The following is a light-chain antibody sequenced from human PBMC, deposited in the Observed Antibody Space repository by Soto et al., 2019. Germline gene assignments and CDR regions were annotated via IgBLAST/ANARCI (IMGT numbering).Light chain of an antibody. CDR2: DAS. J-gene: IGKJ1*01. V-gene: IGKV1-5*01. CDR3: QQYNSYSRT. Sequence: DIQMTQSPATLSASVGDRVTITCRASQSIRNWLAWYQQKPGKAPKPLIYDASSLESGVPSRFSGSGSGTEFTLTISSLQPDDFATYYCQQYNSYSRTFGQGTKVDIK. CDR1: QSIRNW.